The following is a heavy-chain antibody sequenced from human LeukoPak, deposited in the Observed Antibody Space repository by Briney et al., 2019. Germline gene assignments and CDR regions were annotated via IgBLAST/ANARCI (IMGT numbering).Heavy chain of an antibody. CDR3: ARVFGTELRAAADA. J-gene: IGHJ5*02. CDR2: IHPNGGNT. CDR1: GYTFTGFF. Sequence: ASVKVSCKASGYTFTGFFMHWVRQAPGQGLKWMGWIHPNGGNTVYAQKFKDRVTMTRDTSINTAYMELNTLTPDDTAFYYCARVFGTELRAAADAWGQGTLVIVSS. V-gene: IGHV1-2*02. D-gene: IGHD6-13*01.